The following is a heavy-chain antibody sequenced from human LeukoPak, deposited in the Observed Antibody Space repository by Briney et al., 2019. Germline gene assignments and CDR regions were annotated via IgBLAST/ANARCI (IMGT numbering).Heavy chain of an antibody. V-gene: IGHV4-59*01. Sequence: PSETLSLTCTVSGGSISSYYWSWIRQPPGKGLEWIGYIYYSGSTNYNPSLKSRVTISVDTSKNQFSLKLSSVTAADTAVYYCARTTLGYCSSTSCYGPFEDYWGQGTLVTVSS. CDR2: IYYSGST. J-gene: IGHJ4*02. CDR1: GGSISSYY. D-gene: IGHD2-2*01. CDR3: ARTTLGYCSSTSCYGPFEDY.